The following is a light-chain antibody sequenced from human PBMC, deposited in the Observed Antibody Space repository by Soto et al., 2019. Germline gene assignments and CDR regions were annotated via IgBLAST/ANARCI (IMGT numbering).Light chain of an antibody. CDR1: QSVRTY. CDR3: QQRSNWPRT. J-gene: IGKJ1*01. CDR2: DAS. Sequence: EIVLTQSPVTLSLSPGERATLSCRASQSVRTYLAWYQVKPGQAPRLLIYDASRRASGVPARFSGSGSGTDFTLTISSLEPEDFAVYYCQQRSNWPRTFGQGTKVDIK. V-gene: IGKV3-11*01.